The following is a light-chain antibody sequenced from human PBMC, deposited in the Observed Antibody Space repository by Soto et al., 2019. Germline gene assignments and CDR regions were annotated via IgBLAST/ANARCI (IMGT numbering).Light chain of an antibody. V-gene: IGKV3-11*01. CDR1: QSVSRY. Sequence: EIVLKQSPATVSLSPGEGATLSCRASQSVSRYLAWYQQKPGQAPRLLIYDASNRATGIPAKFSGSGSGTDFTLTISSLEPEDSAVYYCQQRSNSPPWITFGQGTRLEIK. CDR2: DAS. J-gene: IGKJ5*01. CDR3: QQRSNSPPWIT.